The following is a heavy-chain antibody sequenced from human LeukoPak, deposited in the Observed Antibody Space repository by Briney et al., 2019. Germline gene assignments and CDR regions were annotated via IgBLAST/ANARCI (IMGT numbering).Heavy chain of an antibody. CDR2: INPDGSST. D-gene: IGHD6-6*01. V-gene: IGHV3-74*01. CDR3: VRSTAVLPFDY. CDR1: GFTFSSHW. J-gene: IGHJ4*02. Sequence: PGGSLRLSCAASGFTFSSHWMHWVRQGPGKGLVWVSRINPDGSSTNDADFVKGRFTISRDNAKNTLNLQMNSLRAEDTAVYYCVRSTAVLPFDYWGQGTLVTVSS.